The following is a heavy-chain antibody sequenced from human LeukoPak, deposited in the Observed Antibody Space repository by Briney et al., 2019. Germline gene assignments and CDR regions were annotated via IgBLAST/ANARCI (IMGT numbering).Heavy chain of an antibody. V-gene: IGHV3-23*01. CDR2: ISGSGGST. CDR3: ARDYGISILGVIRVPPDDH. Sequence: PGGSLRLSCAASGFTFSSYAMSWVRQAPGKGLEWVSAISGSGGSTYYADSVKGRFTISRDNSKNTLYLQMNSLRSEDTAVYYCARDYGISILGVIRVPPDDHWGQGTLVTVSS. CDR1: GFTFSSYA. J-gene: IGHJ4*02. D-gene: IGHD3-3*01.